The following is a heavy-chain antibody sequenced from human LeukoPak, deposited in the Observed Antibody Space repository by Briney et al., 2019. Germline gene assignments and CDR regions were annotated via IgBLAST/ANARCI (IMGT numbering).Heavy chain of an antibody. CDR1: GYTFTGYY. Sequence: ASVKVSCKASGYTFTGYYMHWVRQAPGQGLEWMGWINPNSGGTNYAQKFQGRVTMSRDKSISTAYMGLSRLKSDDTAVYYCARDLGVSTRSDYDFWSGYYGHWGQGALVTVSS. CDR2: INPNSGGT. J-gene: IGHJ4*02. V-gene: IGHV1-2*02. D-gene: IGHD3-3*01. CDR3: ARDLGVSTRSDYDFWSGYYGH.